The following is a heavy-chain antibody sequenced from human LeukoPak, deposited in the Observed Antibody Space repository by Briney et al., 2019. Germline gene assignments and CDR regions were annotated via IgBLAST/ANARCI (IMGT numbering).Heavy chain of an antibody. D-gene: IGHD4-23*01. Sequence: PGGSLRLSCAASGFPFSSCWMSWVRQAPGKGLEWVAIIKHDGSEKYYVDSVTGRFTISRDNAKNSLSLQMNSLRAEDTAVYFCASGGQLGFYYYFYMDVWGKGTTVTVSS. CDR3: ASGGQLGFYYYFYMDV. J-gene: IGHJ6*03. V-gene: IGHV3-7*01. CDR1: GFPFSSCW. CDR2: IKHDGSEK.